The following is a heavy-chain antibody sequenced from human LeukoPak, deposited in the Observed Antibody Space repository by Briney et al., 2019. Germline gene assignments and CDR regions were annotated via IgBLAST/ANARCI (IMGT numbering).Heavy chain of an antibody. V-gene: IGHV1-2*06. D-gene: IGHD3-16*01. CDR1: GYTFTGYY. J-gene: IGHJ4*02. Sequence: ASVKVSCKASGYTFTGYYMHWVRRAPGQGLEWMGRINPNSGGTDYAQKFQGRVTMTRDTSISTAYMELRSLRSDDTAVYYCARGSHRLYDYVWGTYESKDYWGQGTLVTVSS. CDR3: ARGSHRLYDYVWGTYESKDY. CDR2: INPNSGGT.